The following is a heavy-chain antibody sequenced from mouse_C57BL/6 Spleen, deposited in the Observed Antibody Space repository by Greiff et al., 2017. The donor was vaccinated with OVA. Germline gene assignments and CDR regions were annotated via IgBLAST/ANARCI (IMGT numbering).Heavy chain of an antibody. CDR1: GYTFTNYW. CDR3: ARKGATVVATDAMDY. D-gene: IGHD1-1*01. J-gene: IGHJ4*01. CDR2: IYPGGGYT. Sequence: QVQLQQSGAELVRPGTSVKMSCKASGYTFTNYWIGWAKQRPGHGLEWIGDIYPGGGYTNYNEKFKGKATLTADKSSSTAYMQFSSLTSEDSAIYYCARKGATVVATDAMDYWGQGTSVTVSS. V-gene: IGHV1-63*01.